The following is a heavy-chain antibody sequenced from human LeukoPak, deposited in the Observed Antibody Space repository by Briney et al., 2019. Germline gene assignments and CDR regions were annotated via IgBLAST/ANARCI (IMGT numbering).Heavy chain of an antibody. CDR1: GESVSSNSAA. CDR3: AREIITMVRGVIPYYYYYYMDV. J-gene: IGHJ6*03. D-gene: IGHD3-10*01. Sequence: SQTLSLTCAISGESVSSNSAAWNWIRQSPSRGLEWLGRTYYRSKWYNDYAVSVKSPITINPDTSKNQFSLQLNSVTPEDTAVYYCAREIITMVRGVIPYYYYYYMDVWGKGTTVTVSS. V-gene: IGHV6-1*01. CDR2: TYYRSKWYN.